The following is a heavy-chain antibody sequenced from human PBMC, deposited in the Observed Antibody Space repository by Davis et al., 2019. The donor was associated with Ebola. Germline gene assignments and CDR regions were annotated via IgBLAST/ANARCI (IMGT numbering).Heavy chain of an antibody. CDR1: GFTFSSYS. CDR3: ARGFNYYDSSGYYYYYGMDV. J-gene: IGHJ6*02. CDR2: ISSSSSYI. Sequence: PGGSLRLSCAASGFTFSSYSMNWVRQAPGKGLEWVSSISSSSSYIYYADSVKGRFTISRDNAKNSLYLQMNSLKTEDTAVYYCARGFNYYDSSGYYYYYGMDVWGQGTTVTVSS. V-gene: IGHV3-21*04. D-gene: IGHD3-22*01.